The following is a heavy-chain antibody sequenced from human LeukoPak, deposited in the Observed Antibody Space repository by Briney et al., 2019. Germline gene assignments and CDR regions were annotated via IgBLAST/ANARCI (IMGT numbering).Heavy chain of an antibody. Sequence: GGSLRLSCAASGFTFTSYWMHWVRQAPGKGLVWVSRINSDGSRTSYADSVKGRFTISRDNAKNTLYLQMNSLRAEDTAVYYCARELLWFGEYYFDYWGQGTLVTVSS. J-gene: IGHJ4*02. D-gene: IGHD3-10*01. V-gene: IGHV3-74*01. CDR1: GFTFTSYW. CDR2: INSDGSRT. CDR3: ARELLWFGEYYFDY.